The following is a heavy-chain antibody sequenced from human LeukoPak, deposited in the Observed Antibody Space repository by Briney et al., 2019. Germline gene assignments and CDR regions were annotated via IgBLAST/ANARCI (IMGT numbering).Heavy chain of an antibody. J-gene: IGHJ4*02. CDR3: AIRGTYLAAASWFDY. CDR2: INPSGGST. CDR1: GYTFTSYY. D-gene: IGHD6-13*01. Sequence: ASVKVSCKASGYTFTSYYMHWVRQAPGQGLEWMGIINPSGGSTSYAQKFQGRVTMTRDTSTSTVYMELSSLRSEDTAVYYCAIRGTYLAAASWFDYWGQGTLVTVSS. V-gene: IGHV1-46*01.